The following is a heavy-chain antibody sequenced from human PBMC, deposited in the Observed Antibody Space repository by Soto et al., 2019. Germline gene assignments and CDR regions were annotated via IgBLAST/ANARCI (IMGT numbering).Heavy chain of an antibody. CDR2: INPNSGGT. Sequence: QVQLVQSGAEVKKPGASVKVSCKASGYTFTGYYMHWVRQAPGQGLEWMGWINPNSGGTNYAQTLQGRVNMPRDTSISTDYMELGRLRSDETAVYDCASEVGYQDIVVVTAIRPEVDYYYGMAVWGQGTTVPVSS. D-gene: IGHD2-21*02. V-gene: IGHV1-2*02. CDR3: ASEVGYQDIVVVTAIRPEVDYYYGMAV. J-gene: IGHJ6*02. CDR1: GYTFTGYY.